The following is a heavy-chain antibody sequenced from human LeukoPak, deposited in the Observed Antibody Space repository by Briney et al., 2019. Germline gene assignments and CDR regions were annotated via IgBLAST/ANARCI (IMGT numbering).Heavy chain of an antibody. CDR3: ARSGGSNYYDSSGPRKEDAFDI. J-gene: IGHJ3*02. D-gene: IGHD3-22*01. Sequence: ASVKVSCKASGYTFTGYYMHWVRQAPGQGLEWMGIINPSGGSTSYAQKFQGRVTMTRDMSTSTVYMELSSLRSEDTAVYYCARSGGSNYYDSSGPRKEDAFDIWGQGTMVTVSS. V-gene: IGHV1-46*01. CDR2: INPSGGST. CDR1: GYTFTGYY.